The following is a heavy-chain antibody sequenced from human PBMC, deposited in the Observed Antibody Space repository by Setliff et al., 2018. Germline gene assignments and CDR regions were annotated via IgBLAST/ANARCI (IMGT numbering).Heavy chain of an antibody. CDR1: GGSFSNYY. CDR2: VSHSGST. J-gene: IGHJ4*02. D-gene: IGHD3-22*01. Sequence: LSLTCAVYGGSFSNYYWSWIRQPPGKGLEWLGEVSHSGSTNYKPSLKGRVAMSVDTSKRQFSLKLNSVTAADTAVYYCAKEGYYDHFGYYHYYFDFWGQGTLVTVSS. V-gene: IGHV4-34*01. CDR3: AKEGYYDHFGYYHYYFDF.